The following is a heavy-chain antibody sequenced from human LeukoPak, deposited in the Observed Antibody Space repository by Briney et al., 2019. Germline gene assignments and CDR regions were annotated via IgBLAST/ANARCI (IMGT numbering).Heavy chain of an antibody. CDR1: GFTFSSYG. CDR2: IYSGGST. V-gene: IGHV3-66*01. D-gene: IGHD6-13*01. CDR3: ARGPFRGLYSSSWYGTDLDY. J-gene: IGHJ4*02. Sequence: GGTLRLSCAASGFTFSSYGMSWVRQAPGKGLEWVSLIYSGGSTYYADSVKGRFTISRDNSKNTLYLQMNSLRAEDTAVYYCARGPFRGLYSSSWYGTDLDYWGQGTLVTVSS.